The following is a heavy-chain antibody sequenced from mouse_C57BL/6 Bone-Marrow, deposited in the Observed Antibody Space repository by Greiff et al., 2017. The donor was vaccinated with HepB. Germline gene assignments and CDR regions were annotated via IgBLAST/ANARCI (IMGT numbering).Heavy chain of an antibody. Sequence: VQLQQSGPELVKPGASVKISCKASGYSFTDYNMNWVKQSNGKSLEWIGVINPNYGTTSYNQKFKGKATLTVDQSSSTAYMQLNSLTSEDSAVYHCAREGYYGSSYVDYFDYWGQGTTITVSS. V-gene: IGHV1-39*01. CDR3: AREGYYGSSYVDYFDY. CDR1: GYSFTDYN. CDR2: INPNYGTT. D-gene: IGHD1-1*01. J-gene: IGHJ2*01.